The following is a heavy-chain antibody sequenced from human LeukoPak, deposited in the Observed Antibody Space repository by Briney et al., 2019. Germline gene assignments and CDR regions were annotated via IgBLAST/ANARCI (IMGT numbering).Heavy chain of an antibody. V-gene: IGHV3-11*01. CDR3: ARGRYSSNFYYYYYMDV. Sequence: PRGSLRLSCAASGFTFCDYYMRWICEAPGEGLEWGSYISSSGSTIYYADSVKGRFTISRDKAKNSLYLQMNSLRAEDTAVYYCARGRYSSNFYYYYYMDVWGKGTTVTVSS. J-gene: IGHJ6*03. D-gene: IGHD6-13*01. CDR1: GFTFCDYY. CDR2: ISSSGSTI.